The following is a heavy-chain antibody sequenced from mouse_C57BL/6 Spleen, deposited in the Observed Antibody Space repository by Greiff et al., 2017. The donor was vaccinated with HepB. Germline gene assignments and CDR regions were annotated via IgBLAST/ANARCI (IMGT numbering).Heavy chain of an antibody. Sequence: VQLQQPGAELVKPGASVKMSCKASGYTFTSYWITWVKQRPGQGLEWIGDIYPGSGSTNYNEKFKSKATLTVDTSSSTAYMQLSSLTSEDSAVYYCARWGFDYGKGDYWGQGTTLTVSS. CDR3: ARWGFDYGKGDY. V-gene: IGHV1-55*01. J-gene: IGHJ2*01. CDR1: GYTFTSYW. CDR2: IYPGSGST. D-gene: IGHD2-1*01.